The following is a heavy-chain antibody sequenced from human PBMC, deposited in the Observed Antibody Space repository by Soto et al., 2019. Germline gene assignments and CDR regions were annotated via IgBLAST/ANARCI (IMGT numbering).Heavy chain of an antibody. D-gene: IGHD1-1*01. CDR1: GFTFSSYG. V-gene: IGHV3-33*01. J-gene: IGHJ6*02. CDR3: ARERWNDGTYYYYGMDV. CDR2: IWYDGSNK. Sequence: LRLSCAASGFTFSSYGMHWVRQAPGKGLEWVAVIWYDGSNKYYADSVKGRFTISRDNSKNTLYLQMNSLRAEDTAVYYCARERWNDGTYYYYGMDVWGQGTTVTVSS.